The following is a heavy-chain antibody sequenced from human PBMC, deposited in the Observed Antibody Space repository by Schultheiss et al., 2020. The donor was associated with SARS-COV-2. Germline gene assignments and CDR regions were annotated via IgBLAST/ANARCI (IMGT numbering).Heavy chain of an antibody. CDR3: ARVRGGGDFDY. V-gene: IGHV3-30*03. D-gene: IGHD2-15*01. Sequence: GGSLRLSCAASGFTFSSYGMHWVRQAPVKGLEWVAVISYDGSNKYYADSVKGRFTISRYNSKNTLYLQMNSLRDEDTAVYYCARVRGGGDFDYWGQGTLVTVSS. J-gene: IGHJ4*02. CDR2: ISYDGSNK. CDR1: GFTFSSYG.